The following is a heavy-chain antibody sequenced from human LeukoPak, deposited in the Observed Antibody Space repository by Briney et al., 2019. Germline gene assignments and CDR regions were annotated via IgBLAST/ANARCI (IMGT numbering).Heavy chain of an antibody. CDR2: INHSGST. V-gene: IGHV4-34*01. Sequence: SETLSLTCAVYGGSFSGYYWSWIRQPPGKGLEWIGEINHSGSTNYNPSLKSRVTISVDPAKNQFSLKLSSVTAADTAVYYCARGVYCSGGSCFLPLDYWGQGTLVTVSS. J-gene: IGHJ4*02. CDR3: ARGVYCSGGSCFLPLDY. D-gene: IGHD2-15*01. CDR1: GGSFSGYY.